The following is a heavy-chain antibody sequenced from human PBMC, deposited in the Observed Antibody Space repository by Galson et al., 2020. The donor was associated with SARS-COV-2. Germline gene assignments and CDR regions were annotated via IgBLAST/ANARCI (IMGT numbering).Heavy chain of an antibody. D-gene: IGHD3-10*01. CDR3: ARLSSYGSGENFDY. CDR2: IWYDGSNK. Sequence: QRGESLKISCAASVFTFRSYGMHWVRQAPGKGLEWVAVIWYDGSNKYYADSVKGRFTISRDNSKNTLYLQMNSLRAKDTAVYYCARLSSYGSGENFDYWGQGTLVTVSS. V-gene: IGHV3-33*01. CDR1: VFTFRSYG. J-gene: IGHJ4*02.